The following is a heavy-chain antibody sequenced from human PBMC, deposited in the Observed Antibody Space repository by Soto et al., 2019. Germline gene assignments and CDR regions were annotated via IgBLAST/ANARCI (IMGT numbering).Heavy chain of an antibody. D-gene: IGHD6-13*01. J-gene: IGHJ5*02. Sequence: PSETLSLTCAVSGGSISSGGYSWSWIRQPPGKGLEWIGYIYHSGSTYYNPSLKSRVTISVDRSKNQFSLKLSSVTAADTAVYYCARGGRRSSSWTGTANWFDPWGQGTLVTVSS. V-gene: IGHV4-30-2*01. CDR2: IYHSGST. CDR3: ARGGRRSSSWTGTANWFDP. CDR1: GGSISSGGYS.